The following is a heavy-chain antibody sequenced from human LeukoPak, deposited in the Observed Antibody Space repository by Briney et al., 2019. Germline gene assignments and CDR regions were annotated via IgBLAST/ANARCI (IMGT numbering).Heavy chain of an antibody. Sequence: SVNVSCKASGGTFSSYAISWVRQAPGQGLEWMGGIIPIFCTANYAQNFQGRVTITADESTSTDYMELSSLRSEDTAVYYCARGTRGVKQTYYYYGMDVWGQGTTVTVSS. D-gene: IGHD2-2*01. J-gene: IGHJ6*02. CDR1: GGTFSSYA. V-gene: IGHV1-69*01. CDR2: IIPIFCTA. CDR3: ARGTRGVKQTYYYYGMDV.